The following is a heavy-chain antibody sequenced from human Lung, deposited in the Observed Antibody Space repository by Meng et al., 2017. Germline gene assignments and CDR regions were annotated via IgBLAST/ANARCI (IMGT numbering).Heavy chain of an antibody. D-gene: IGHD6-6*01. Sequence: EVQRLESGGGVVQPGGSLRRSCVASGFTFSSYAMTLVRQATGKGLEWVSSISGSGGSTYYADSVRGRFTISRDNSKNTVYLQMNSLRAEDTAIYYCVRRIEYSSSSGYWGQGTLVTVSS. CDR1: GFTFSSYA. J-gene: IGHJ4*02. V-gene: IGHV3-23*01. CDR2: ISGSGGST. CDR3: VRRIEYSSSSGY.